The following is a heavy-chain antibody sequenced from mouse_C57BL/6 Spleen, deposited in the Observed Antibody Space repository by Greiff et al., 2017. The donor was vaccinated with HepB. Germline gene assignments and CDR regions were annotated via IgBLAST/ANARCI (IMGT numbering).Heavy chain of an antibody. CDR3: AREKIYYDYDRGFAY. V-gene: IGHV1-76*01. Sequence: VQLQQSGAELVRPGASVKLSCKASGYTFTDYYINWVKQRPGQGLEWIARIYPGSGNTYYNEKFKGKATLTAEKSSSTAYMQLSSLTSEDSAVEFCAREKIYYDYDRGFAYWGQGTLVTVSA. CDR1: GYTFTDYY. CDR2: IYPGSGNT. J-gene: IGHJ3*01. D-gene: IGHD2-4*01.